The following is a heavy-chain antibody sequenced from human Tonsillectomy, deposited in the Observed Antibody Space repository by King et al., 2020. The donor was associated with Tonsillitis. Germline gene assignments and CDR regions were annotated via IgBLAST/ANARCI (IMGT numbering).Heavy chain of an antibody. CDR2: ISYSGFT. CDR3: ARDGSNGDYLRTTGFDI. CDR1: GASISSGGYY. Sequence: VQLQESGTGLARPSQTLSLTCTVSGASISSGGYYWTWIRQHPGQGLEWIGYISYSGFTSYNPSLRSRVTISADTSKTQFSLILSSVTAADTAVYYCARDGSNGDYLRTTGFDIWGQGTMVTVSS. V-gene: IGHV4-31*02. J-gene: IGHJ3*02. D-gene: IGHD4-17*01.